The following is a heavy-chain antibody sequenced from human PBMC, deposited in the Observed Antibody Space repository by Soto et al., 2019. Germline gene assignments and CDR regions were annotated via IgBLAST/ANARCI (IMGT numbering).Heavy chain of an antibody. Sequence: QVQLQESGPGLVEASETLSLTCTVSGGSLGSYYWSWIRQPPGKGLEWIGYVFYTGRANYNASLKSRVSISLATSNYQFSPKLSSVTAADTDVYYCARDGDGRMTTNPYYYNGMDVWGPGTTVTVSS. CDR3: ARDGDGRMTTNPYYYNGMDV. J-gene: IGHJ6*02. CDR1: GGSLGSYY. D-gene: IGHD4-4*01. CDR2: VFYTGRA. V-gene: IGHV4-59*01.